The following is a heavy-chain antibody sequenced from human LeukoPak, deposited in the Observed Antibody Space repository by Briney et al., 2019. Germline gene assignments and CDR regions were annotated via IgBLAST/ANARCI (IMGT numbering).Heavy chain of an antibody. J-gene: IGHJ4*02. V-gene: IGHV4-39*01. CDR1: GGSISSSSYY. D-gene: IGHD6-19*01. Sequence: SETLSLTCTVSGGSISSSSYYWGWIRRPPGKGLEWIGSIYYSGSTYYNPSLKSRVTISVDTSKNQFSLKLSSVTAADTAVYYCARRGSSGWHPPTFIDYWGQGTLVTVSS. CDR2: IYYSGST. CDR3: ARRGSSGWHPPTFIDY.